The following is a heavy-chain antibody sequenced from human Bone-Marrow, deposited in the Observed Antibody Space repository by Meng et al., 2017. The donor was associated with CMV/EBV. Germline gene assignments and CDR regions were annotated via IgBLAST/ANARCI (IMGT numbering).Heavy chain of an antibody. CDR1: GFTFSSYS. V-gene: IGHV3-21*01. J-gene: IGHJ6*02. Sequence: GESLKTSCAASGFTFSSYSMNWVRQAPGKGLEWVSSISSSSSYIYYADSVKGRFTISRDNAKNSLLLQMNSLRAEDTALYFCARARTVTKTMDVWGQGTTVTVSS. D-gene: IGHD4-11*01. CDR2: ISSSSSYI. CDR3: ARARTVTKTMDV.